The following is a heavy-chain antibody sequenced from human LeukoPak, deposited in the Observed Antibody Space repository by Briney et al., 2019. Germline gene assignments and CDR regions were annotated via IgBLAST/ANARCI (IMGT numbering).Heavy chain of an antibody. V-gene: IGHV4-59*01. CDR3: ARVGADYYDSSAFDY. J-gene: IGHJ4*02. Sequence: SETLSLTCTVSGGSISSYYWSWIRQPPGKGLEWIGYIYYSGSTNYNPSLKSRVTISVDTSKNQFSLKLSSVTAADTAVYYCARVGADYYDSSAFDYWGQGTLVTVSS. CDR2: IYYSGST. D-gene: IGHD3-22*01. CDR1: GGSISSYY.